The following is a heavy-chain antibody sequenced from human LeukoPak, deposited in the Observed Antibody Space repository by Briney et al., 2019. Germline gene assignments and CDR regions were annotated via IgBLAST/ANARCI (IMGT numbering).Heavy chain of an antibody. J-gene: IGHJ4*02. V-gene: IGHV4-38-2*01. CDR2: IYHSGTT. CDR3: ARVLGGSSPFDY. CDR1: GYSISSGYY. D-gene: IGHD1-26*01. Sequence: SETLSLTCAVSGYSISSGYYWGWIRPPPGKGPEWIGSIYHSGTTHYNPSLKSRVTISVDTSKNQFSLKLSSVTAADTAIYYCARVLGGSSPFDYWGQGTLVTVSS.